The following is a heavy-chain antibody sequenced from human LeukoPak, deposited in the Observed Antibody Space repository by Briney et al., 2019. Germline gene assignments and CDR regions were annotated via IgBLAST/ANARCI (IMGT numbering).Heavy chain of an antibody. CDR3: ARERGGYCSGATCYKAFDI. D-gene: IGHD2-2*02. J-gene: IGHJ3*02. CDR2: IKQDGSEK. Sequence: GGSLRLSCAASGFTFSSYWMSWVRQAPGKGLEWVANIKQDGSEKYYVGSVRRRFTISRDNAKNSLDLQMSSLRAEDTAVYYCARERGGYCSGATCYKAFDIWGQGTMVTVSS. V-gene: IGHV3-7*01. CDR1: GFTFSSYW.